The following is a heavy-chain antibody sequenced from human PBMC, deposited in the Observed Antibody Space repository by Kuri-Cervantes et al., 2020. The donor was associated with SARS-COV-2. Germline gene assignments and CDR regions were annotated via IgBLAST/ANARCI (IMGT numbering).Heavy chain of an antibody. Sequence: GESLKISCAASGFTFSSYWMSWVRQAPGKGLEWVSTISGSGGSTYYADSVKGRFTISRDNSKNTLYLQMNSLRAEDTAVYFCAKTDVGWGANFDYWGQGTLVTVSS. D-gene: IGHD1-26*01. CDR1: GFTFSSYW. V-gene: IGHV3-23*01. J-gene: IGHJ4*02. CDR2: ISGSGGST. CDR3: AKTDVGWGANFDY.